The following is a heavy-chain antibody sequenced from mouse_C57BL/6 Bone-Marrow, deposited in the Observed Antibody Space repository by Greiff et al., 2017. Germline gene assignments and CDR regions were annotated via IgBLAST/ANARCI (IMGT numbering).Heavy chain of an antibody. V-gene: IGHV1-55*01. CDR2: IYPGSGST. CDR3: ARPYYSNDWYFDV. CDR1: GYTFTSYW. J-gene: IGHJ1*03. Sequence: QVQLQQPGAELVKPGASVKMSCKASGYTFTSYWITWVKQRPGQGLEWIGDIYPGSGSTNYNEKFKSKATLTVDTSSSTAYMQLSSLTSEYSAVYYCARPYYSNDWYFDVWGTGTTVTVSS. D-gene: IGHD2-5*01.